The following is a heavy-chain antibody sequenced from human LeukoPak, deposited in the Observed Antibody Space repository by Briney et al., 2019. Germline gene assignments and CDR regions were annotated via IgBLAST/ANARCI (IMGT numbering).Heavy chain of an antibody. CDR3: ARQEPLTTVASYGYYYYGMDV. V-gene: IGHV1-18*01. Sequence: ASVKVSCKASGYTFTSYGISWVRQAPGQGLEWMGWISAYNGNTNYAQKLQGRVTMTTDTSTSTAYMELRSLRSDDTAVYYCARQEPLTTVASYGYYYYGMDVWGQGTTVTVSS. D-gene: IGHD4-23*01. J-gene: IGHJ6*02. CDR2: ISAYNGNT. CDR1: GYTFTSYG.